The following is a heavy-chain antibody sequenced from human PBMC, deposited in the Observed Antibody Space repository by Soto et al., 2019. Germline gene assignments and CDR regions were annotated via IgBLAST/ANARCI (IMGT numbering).Heavy chain of an antibody. CDR2: IYPGDSDT. J-gene: IGHJ6*02. Sequence: PGESLKISCKGSGYSFTSYWIGWVRQMPGKGLEWMGIIYPGDSDTRYSPSFQGQVTISADKSINTAYLQWSSLKASDTAMYYCARLAVYSSSWYYYYYGMDVWGQGTTVTVSS. CDR3: ARLAVYSSSWYYYYYGMDV. D-gene: IGHD6-13*01. V-gene: IGHV5-51*01. CDR1: GYSFTSYW.